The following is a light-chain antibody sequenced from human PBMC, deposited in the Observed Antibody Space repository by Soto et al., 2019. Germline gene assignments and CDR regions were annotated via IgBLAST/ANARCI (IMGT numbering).Light chain of an antibody. CDR2: GVS. Sequence: EIVMTQSPATLSVSPGERATLSCRASQSVSSNLAWYQQKPGQAPRLLIYGVSTRATGIPARFSGSGSGTEFTITISSLQSEEFAVYYCQQYNNWPPWTFGQGTKVEIK. J-gene: IGKJ1*01. V-gene: IGKV3-15*01. CDR1: QSVSSN. CDR3: QQYNNWPPWT.